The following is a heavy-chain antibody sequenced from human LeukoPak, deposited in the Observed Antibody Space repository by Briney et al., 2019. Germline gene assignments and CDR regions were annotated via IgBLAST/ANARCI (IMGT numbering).Heavy chain of an antibody. CDR1: GGSISSSSYY. D-gene: IGHD4-17*01. Sequence: SETLSLTCTVSGGSISSSSYYWGWIRQPPGKGLEWIGSIYYSGSTYYNPFLKSRVTISVDTSKNQFSLKLSSVTAADTAVYYCAREDYGDSRFDYWGQGTLVTVSS. CDR2: IYYSGST. J-gene: IGHJ4*02. CDR3: AREDYGDSRFDY. V-gene: IGHV4-39*07.